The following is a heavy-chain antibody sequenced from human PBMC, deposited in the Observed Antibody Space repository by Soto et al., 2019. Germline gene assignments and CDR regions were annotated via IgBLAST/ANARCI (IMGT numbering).Heavy chain of an antibody. V-gene: IGHV5-51*01. J-gene: IGHJ4*02. Sequence: GESLKISCEGSGYTFATYWIGWVRQMPGKGLEWMGIIYPGDSDTRYSPSFQGRVTISADKSISTAYLQWSSLKASDTAMYYCARKNYYDSSGFFDYWGQGTLVTVSS. CDR1: GYTFATYW. CDR3: ARKNYYDSSGFFDY. CDR2: IYPGDSDT. D-gene: IGHD3-22*01.